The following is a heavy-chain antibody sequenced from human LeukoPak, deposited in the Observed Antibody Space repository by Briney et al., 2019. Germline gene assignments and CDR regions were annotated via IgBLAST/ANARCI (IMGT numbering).Heavy chain of an antibody. V-gene: IGHV4-59*01. CDR3: ARGDYGSDYSYYFDY. D-gene: IGHD2-21*01. J-gene: IGHJ4*02. CDR1: GGSISSYY. CDR2: LYYSGST. Sequence: PSETLSLTCTVSGGSISSYYWSWIRQPPGKGLEWIGYLYYSGSTNYNPSLKSRVTISEDTSKNQFSLKLSSVTAADTAVYYCARGDYGSDYSYYFDYWGQGTLVTVSS.